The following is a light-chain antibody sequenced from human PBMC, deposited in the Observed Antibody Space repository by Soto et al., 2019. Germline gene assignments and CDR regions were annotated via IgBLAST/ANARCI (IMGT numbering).Light chain of an antibody. CDR2: EAS. CDR1: QSVSSSY. V-gene: IGKV3D-20*01. J-gene: IGKJ2*02. Sequence: EIVLTQSPATLSLSPGERANLSCGASQSVSSSYLAWYQKKPDLAPRLLIYEASSRATGIPDRFRGSRSGTDFTLFISRQAPEEFAVYYCQQYGISPCTFGPGTKLAI. CDR3: QQYGISPCT.